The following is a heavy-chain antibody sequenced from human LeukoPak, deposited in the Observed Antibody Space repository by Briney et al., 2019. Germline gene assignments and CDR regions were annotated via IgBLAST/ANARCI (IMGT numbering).Heavy chain of an antibody. CDR1: GFTFSIYA. V-gene: IGHV3-23*01. Sequence: SGGSLRLSCAASGFTFSIYAMSWVRQAPGKGLEWVSAITASGHTTNYADSVKGRFTISRDNSKNTLYLQMNSLRAEDTAVYYCAKDLGFQYYFDYWGQGTLVTVSS. CDR2: ITASGHTT. CDR3: AKDLGFQYYFDY. D-gene: IGHD3-10*01. J-gene: IGHJ4*02.